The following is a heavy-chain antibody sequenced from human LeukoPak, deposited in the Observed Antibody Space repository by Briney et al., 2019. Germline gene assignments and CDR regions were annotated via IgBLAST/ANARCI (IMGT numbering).Heavy chain of an antibody. Sequence: GGSLRLSCAASGFTFSDYYMTWIRQTPGKGLEWVSFISSSTTYTNYADSVKGRFTVSRDNAKSSLYLQMNSLRAEDTAVYYCARATPSTHGSGSFSFDYWGQGTLVTVSS. V-gene: IGHV3-11*05. CDR3: ARATPSTHGSGSFSFDY. J-gene: IGHJ4*02. CDR2: ISSSTTYT. D-gene: IGHD3-10*01. CDR1: GFTFSDYY.